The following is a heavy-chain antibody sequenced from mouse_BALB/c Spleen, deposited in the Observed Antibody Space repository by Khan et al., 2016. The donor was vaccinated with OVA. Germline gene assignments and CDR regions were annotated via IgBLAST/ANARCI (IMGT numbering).Heavy chain of an antibody. Sequence: EVQLVESGPELVKPGASVKIPCKASGYTFTDYNMDWVKQSHGKSLEWIGDINPNNGGTIYNQKFKGKATLTVDKSSSTAYMELRSLTSEDAAVYYCTRKEDRYDGYFDYWGQGTTLTVSS. CDR2: INPNNGGT. V-gene: IGHV1-18*01. J-gene: IGHJ2*01. D-gene: IGHD2-14*01. CDR3: TRKEDRYDGYFDY. CDR1: GYTFTDYN.